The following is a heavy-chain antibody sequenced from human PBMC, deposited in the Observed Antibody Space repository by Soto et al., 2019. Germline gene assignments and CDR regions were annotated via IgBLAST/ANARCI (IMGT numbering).Heavy chain of an antibody. CDR2: AYHNGNA. CDR1: GSPVSLDIFY. Sequence: QVQLQESGPGLVKPSQPRSLTSTVFGSPVSLDIFYWNWLRQPPGKGLEWIGHAYHNGNAFYNPSLKSRVSISVDKSKNQFSLTLTSVTAADTATYFCARGLGAGKGSYFESWGQGTLVTVSS. CDR3: ARGLGAGKGSYFES. J-gene: IGHJ4*02. V-gene: IGHV4-31*02.